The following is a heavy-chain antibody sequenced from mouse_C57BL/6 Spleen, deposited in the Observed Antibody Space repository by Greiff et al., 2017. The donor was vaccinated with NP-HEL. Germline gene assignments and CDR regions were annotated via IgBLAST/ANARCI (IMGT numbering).Heavy chain of an antibody. CDR2: IWSGGST. D-gene: IGHD2-5*01. V-gene: IGHV2-5*01. J-gene: IGHJ4*01. CDR3: AKEDYYSNYGAMDY. CDR1: GFSLTSYG. Sequence: VHLVESGPGLVQPSQSLSITCTVSGFSLTSYGVHWVRQSPGKGLEWLGVIWSGGSTDYNAAFMSRLSITKDNSKSQVFFKMNSLQADDTAIYYCAKEDYYSNYGAMDYWGQGTSVTVSS.